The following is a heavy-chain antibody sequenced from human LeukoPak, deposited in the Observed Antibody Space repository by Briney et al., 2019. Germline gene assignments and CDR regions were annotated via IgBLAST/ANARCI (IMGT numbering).Heavy chain of an antibody. CDR2: IYYSGST. CDR3: ARRGYCGGDCYPY. V-gene: IGHV4-39*01. Sequence: SQTLSLTCTVSGGSISSGGYYWSWIRQPPGKGLEWIGSIYYSGSTYYNPSLKSRVTMSIDTSKNQVSLKLSSVAAADTAVYYCARRGYCGGDCYPYWGPGTLVTVSS. CDR1: GGSISSGGYY. J-gene: IGHJ4*02. D-gene: IGHD2-21*02.